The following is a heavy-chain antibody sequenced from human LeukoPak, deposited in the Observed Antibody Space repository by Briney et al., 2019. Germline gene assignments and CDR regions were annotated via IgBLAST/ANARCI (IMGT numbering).Heavy chain of an antibody. CDR2: ISSSGSTI. Sequence: PGGSLRLSCAASGFTFSSYEMNWVRQAPGKGLEWVSYISSSGSTIYYADSVKGRFTISRDNAKNSLYLQMNSLRAEDTAVYYCARDPSSGWYDSHYYFDYWGQGTLVTVSS. D-gene: IGHD6-19*01. V-gene: IGHV3-48*03. CDR3: ARDPSSGWYDSHYYFDY. J-gene: IGHJ4*02. CDR1: GFTFSSYE.